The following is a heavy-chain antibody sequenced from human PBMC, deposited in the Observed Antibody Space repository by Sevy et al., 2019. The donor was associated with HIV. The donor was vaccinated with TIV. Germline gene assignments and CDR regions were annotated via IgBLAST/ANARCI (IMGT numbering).Heavy chain of an antibody. D-gene: IGHD3-22*01. CDR2: IYYSGST. CDR1: GGSVSSGSYY. J-gene: IGHJ4*02. V-gene: IGHV4-61*01. Sequence: SETLSLTCTVSGGSVSSGSYYWSWIRQSPGKGLEWIGYIYYSGSTNYNPSLKSRVTISVDTSKNQFSLKLSSVTAADTAVYYGARLLLEYYYDSSGYYPRPSYFDYWGQGTLVTVSS. CDR3: ARLLLEYYYDSSGYYPRPSYFDY.